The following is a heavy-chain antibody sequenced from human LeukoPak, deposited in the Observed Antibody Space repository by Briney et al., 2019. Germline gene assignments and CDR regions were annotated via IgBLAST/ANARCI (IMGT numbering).Heavy chain of an antibody. CDR1: GGTFSSYA. CDR2: IIPIFCIA. CDR3: ARGEMATPFDY. Sequence: SVKVSCKASGGTFSSYAISWVRQAPGQGLEWMGRIIPIFCIANYAQKFQGRVTITADKSTSTAYMELSRLRSEYTAVYYCARGEMATPFDYWGQGTLVTVSS. D-gene: IGHD5-24*01. J-gene: IGHJ4*02. V-gene: IGHV1-69*04.